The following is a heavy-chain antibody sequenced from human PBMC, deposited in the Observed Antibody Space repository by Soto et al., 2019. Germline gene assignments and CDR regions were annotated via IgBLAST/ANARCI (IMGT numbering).Heavy chain of an antibody. CDR2: ISAYNGNT. Sequence: GASVKVSCKASGYTFTSYGISWVRQAPGQGLEWMGWISAYNGNTNYAQKLQGRVTMTTDTSTSTAYMELRSLRSDDTAVYYCARDSRITIFGVALVDALDIWGQGTMVTVSS. CDR3: ARDSRITIFGVALVDALDI. CDR1: GYTFTSYG. D-gene: IGHD3-3*01. V-gene: IGHV1-18*01. J-gene: IGHJ3*02.